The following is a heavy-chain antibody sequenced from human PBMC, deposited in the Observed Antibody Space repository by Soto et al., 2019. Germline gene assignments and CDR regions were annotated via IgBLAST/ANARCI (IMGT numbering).Heavy chain of an antibody. CDR3: ARETDSGDDSFGRNLDY. D-gene: IGHD5-12*01. J-gene: IGHJ4*02. V-gene: IGHV1-69*08. CDR1: GGTFSSYT. CDR2: IIPILGIA. Sequence: QIQLVQSGAEVKKPGSSVKVSCKASGGTFSSYTISWVRQAPGQGLEWMGRIIPILGIANYAQKFQGRVTITADKSTSTAYMELSSLRSEDTAVYYCARETDSGDDSFGRNLDYWGQGTLVTVSS.